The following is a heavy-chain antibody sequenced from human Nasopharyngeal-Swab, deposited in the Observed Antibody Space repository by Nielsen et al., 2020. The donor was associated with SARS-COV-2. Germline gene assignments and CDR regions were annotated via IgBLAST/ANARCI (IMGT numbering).Heavy chain of an antibody. CDR3: AKDLTAYFRGVDD. J-gene: IGHJ6*02. Sequence: VRQAPGKGLEWVSGISGSGGSTYFADSVKGRFTISRDNSKNTLYLQMNSLRAEDTAVYYCAKDLTAYFRGVDDWGQGTTVTVSS. D-gene: IGHD3-9*01. CDR2: ISGSGGST. V-gene: IGHV3-23*01.